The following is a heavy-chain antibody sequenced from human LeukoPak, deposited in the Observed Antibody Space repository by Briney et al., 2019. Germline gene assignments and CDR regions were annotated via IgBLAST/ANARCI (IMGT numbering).Heavy chain of an antibody. D-gene: IGHD3-22*01. Sequence: GGSLRLSCAASGFTFSSYDMHWVRQATGKGLEWVSAIGTAGDTYYPGSVKGRFTISRENAKNSLYLQMNSLRAEDTAVYYCAKGLGVSSGPPSFDYWGQGTLVTVSS. CDR1: GFTFSSYD. J-gene: IGHJ4*02. CDR3: AKGLGVSSGPPSFDY. CDR2: IGTAGDT. V-gene: IGHV3-13*01.